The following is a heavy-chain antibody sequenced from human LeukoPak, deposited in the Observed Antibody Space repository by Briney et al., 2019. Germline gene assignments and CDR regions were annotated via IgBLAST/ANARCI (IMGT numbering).Heavy chain of an antibody. CDR2: IKQDGSEK. CDR1: GFTFSSYA. J-gene: IGHJ4*02. Sequence: GGSLRLSCAASGFTFSSYAMNWVRQAPGKGLEWVANIKQDGSEKHYVDSVKGRFTISRDNAKNFLYLEMNSLRAEDTAVYYCARDVRYYDFWSGSDFDYWGQGTLVTVSS. D-gene: IGHD3-3*01. CDR3: ARDVRYYDFWSGSDFDY. V-gene: IGHV3-7*01.